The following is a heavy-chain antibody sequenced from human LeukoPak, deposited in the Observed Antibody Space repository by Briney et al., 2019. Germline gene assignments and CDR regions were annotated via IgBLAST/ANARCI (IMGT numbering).Heavy chain of an antibody. V-gene: IGHV3-48*03. D-gene: IGHD7-27*01. J-gene: IGHJ4*02. CDR2: ISSSGSTI. CDR3: AREAGDPDY. CDR1: GFTFSSYE. Sequence: GGSLRLSCAASGFTFSSYEMNWVRQAPGKGLEWVAYISSSGSTIYYADSVKGRFTISRDNAKNSLYLQMNSLRAEDTAVYYCAREAGDPDYWGQGTLVTVSS.